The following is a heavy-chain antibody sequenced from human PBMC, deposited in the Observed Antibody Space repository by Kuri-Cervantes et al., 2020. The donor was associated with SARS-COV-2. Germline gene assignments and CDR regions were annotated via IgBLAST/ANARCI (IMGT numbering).Heavy chain of an antibody. CDR2: IKEDGSET. J-gene: IGHJ3*02. Sequence: LSLTCAASGFTFSFYWMGWVRQAPGKGLEWVANIKEDGSETHYVDSVKGRFTISRDNAKKSLYLQMNSLGVEDTAVYYCAKTGRVSIFGVVSLGDAFDIWGQGTMVTVSS. V-gene: IGHV3-7*01. CDR1: GFTFSFYW. CDR3: AKTGRVSIFGVVSLGDAFDI. D-gene: IGHD3-3*01.